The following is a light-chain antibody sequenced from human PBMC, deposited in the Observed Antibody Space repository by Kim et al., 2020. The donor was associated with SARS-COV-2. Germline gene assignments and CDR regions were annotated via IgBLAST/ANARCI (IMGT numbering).Light chain of an antibody. V-gene: IGLV1-44*01. CDR1: SSTIGSTP. CDR3: AAWDDSLNGHWV. CDR2: RNN. J-gene: IGLJ3*02. Sequence: VPSSCPSRSSTIGSTPVNWFRRLPRSAPNLLINRNNQRPSGVPDRFYGSKSGTSASLAISGLQSEDEGDDYCAAWDDSLNGHWVFGGGTQLTVL.